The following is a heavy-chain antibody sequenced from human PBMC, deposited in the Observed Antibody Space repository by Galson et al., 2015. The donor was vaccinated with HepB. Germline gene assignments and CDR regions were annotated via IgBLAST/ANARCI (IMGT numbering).Heavy chain of an antibody. CDR3: TRGQTTSEY. CDR1: GFAFRSYW. Sequence: SLRLSCAASGFAFRSYWMSWVRQAPGKGLEWVANIKQDGSEKYYGDSVKGRFTISRDNARNSLYLQINSLRAEDTAIYYCTRGQTTSEYWGQGTLVTVSS. D-gene: IGHD4-11*01. CDR2: IKQDGSEK. V-gene: IGHV3-7*01. J-gene: IGHJ4*02.